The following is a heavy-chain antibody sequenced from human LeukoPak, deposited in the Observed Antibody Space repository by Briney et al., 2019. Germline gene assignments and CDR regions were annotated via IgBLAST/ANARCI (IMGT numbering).Heavy chain of an antibody. CDR2: IYSSGST. CDR1: GDSISSGSYA. CDR3: ATPSGSGDSAFDI. Sequence: PSETLSLTCTVSGDSISSGSYAWSWIRQPAGKGLEWIGRIYSSGSTNYNPSLKTRVTMSIDTSENQFSLKLSSVTAADTAVYYCATPSGSGDSAFDIWGQGTMVTVSS. V-gene: IGHV4-61*02. J-gene: IGHJ3*02. D-gene: IGHD1-26*01.